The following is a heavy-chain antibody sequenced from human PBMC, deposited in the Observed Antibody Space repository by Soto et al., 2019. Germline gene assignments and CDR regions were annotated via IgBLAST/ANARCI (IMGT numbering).Heavy chain of an antibody. CDR3: ATDSRNVGIGYFDS. CDR2: IVSGGST. V-gene: IGHV3-53*01. CDR1: GFKVGSSY. Sequence: EVKVIESGGDLIEPGGSLRLSCAASGFKVGSSYVTWVRQAPGEGLEWVSVIVSGGSTHYADSVTGRFTVSRDVSNNTVYLHMSSLRAEDTAVYFCATDSRNVGIGYFDSWGRGTLVTVSS. J-gene: IGHJ4*02. D-gene: IGHD1-26*01.